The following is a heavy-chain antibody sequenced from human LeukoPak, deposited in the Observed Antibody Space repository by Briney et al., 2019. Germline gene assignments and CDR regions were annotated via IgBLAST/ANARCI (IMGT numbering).Heavy chain of an antibody. CDR3: ARLTTVVTPDFDY. V-gene: IGHV4-4*07. J-gene: IGHJ4*02. CDR2: IYSSGST. D-gene: IGHD4-23*01. Sequence: SETLSLTCTVSGGSINNYYWSWIRQPAGKGLEWIGLIYSSGSTYYNPSLKSRVTISVDTSKNQFSLKLSSVTAADTAVYYCARLTTVVTPDFDYWGQGTLVTVSS. CDR1: GGSINNYY.